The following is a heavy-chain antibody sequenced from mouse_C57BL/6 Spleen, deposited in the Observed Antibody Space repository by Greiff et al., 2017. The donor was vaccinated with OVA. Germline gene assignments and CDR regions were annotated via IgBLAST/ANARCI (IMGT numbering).Heavy chain of an antibody. CDR3: ARLFYYYGPYAMDY. CDR1: GYTFTDYN. Sequence: VQLQQSGPELVKPGASVKMSCKASGYTFTDYNMHWVKQSHGTSLEWIGYINPNNGGTSYNQKFKGKATLTVNKSSSTAYMELRSLTSEDSAVYYCARLFYYYGPYAMDYWGQGTSVTVSS. J-gene: IGHJ4*01. D-gene: IGHD1-1*01. V-gene: IGHV1-22*01. CDR2: INPNNGGT.